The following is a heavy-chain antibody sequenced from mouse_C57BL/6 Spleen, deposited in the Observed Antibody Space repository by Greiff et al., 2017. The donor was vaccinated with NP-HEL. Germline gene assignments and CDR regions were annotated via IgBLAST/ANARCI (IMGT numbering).Heavy chain of an antibody. D-gene: IGHD1-1*01. V-gene: IGHV1-80*01. CDR1: GYAFSSYW. CDR3: ASYYYGSSLFAY. CDR2: IYPGDGDT. J-gene: IGHJ3*01. Sequence: VQLVESGAELVKPGASVKISCKASGYAFSSYWMNWVKQRPGKGLEWIGQIYPGDGDTNYNGKFKGKATLTADKSSSTAYMQLSSLTSEDSAVYFCASYYYGSSLFAYWGQGTLVTVSA.